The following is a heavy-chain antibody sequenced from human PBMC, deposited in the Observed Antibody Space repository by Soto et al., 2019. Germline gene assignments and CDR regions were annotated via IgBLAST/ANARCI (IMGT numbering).Heavy chain of an antibody. CDR2: IWYDGSNT. CDR1: GFAFHGYA. V-gene: IGHV3-33*01. D-gene: IGHD4-17*01. Sequence: QVQLVESGGGVVQPGRSLRLSCAASGFAFHGYAMHWVRQAPGKGLEWVAIIWYDGSNTYYGDSVKGRFTISRDSSKNTVYLQMNSLRVEDTAVYYCARDLKTRHCDYWGQGILVTVSS. J-gene: IGHJ4*02. CDR3: ARDLKTRHCDY.